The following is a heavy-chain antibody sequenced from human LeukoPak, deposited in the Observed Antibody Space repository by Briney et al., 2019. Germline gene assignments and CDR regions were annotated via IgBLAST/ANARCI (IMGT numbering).Heavy chain of an antibody. Sequence: ASVKVSCKASGYTFTSYYMHWVRQAPGQGLEWMGIINPSGGSTSYAQKFQGRVAMTRDMSTGTVYMELSSLRSEDTAVYYCASSLIAARRAFDIWGQGTMVTVSS. CDR1: GYTFTSYY. J-gene: IGHJ3*02. CDR3: ASSLIAARRAFDI. CDR2: INPSGGST. V-gene: IGHV1-46*01. D-gene: IGHD6-6*01.